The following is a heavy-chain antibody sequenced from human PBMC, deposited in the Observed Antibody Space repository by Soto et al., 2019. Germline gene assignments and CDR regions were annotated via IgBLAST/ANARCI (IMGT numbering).Heavy chain of an antibody. CDR1: GGSFSGYY. J-gene: IGHJ6*02. D-gene: IGHD5-18*01. V-gene: IGHV4-34*01. CDR3: ARGQRYSYVFSDYGMDV. CDR2: INHSGST. Sequence: QVQLQQWGAGLLKPSETLSLTCAVYGGSFSGYYWSWIRQPPGKGLEGIGEINHSGSTNYNPSLKSRGTISVDTSKNQFSLKLSSVTAAVTAVYYCARGQRYSYVFSDYGMDVWGQGTTVTVSS.